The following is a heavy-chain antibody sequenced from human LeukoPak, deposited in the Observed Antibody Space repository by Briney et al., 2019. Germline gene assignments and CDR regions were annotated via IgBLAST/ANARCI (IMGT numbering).Heavy chain of an antibody. J-gene: IGHJ4*02. Sequence: PGESLRLSCAGSGFTFGGYGMHWFRQTPGKGLEWVAVIAYDGSRAFYADSVKGRFTISRDNSKNAMSVQMDDLRAEDPAVYYCTRYNNDHFDYWGQGTLVTVSS. CDR1: GFTFGGYG. D-gene: IGHD1-14*01. V-gene: IGHV3-33*01. CDR3: TRYNNDHFDY. CDR2: IAYDGSRA.